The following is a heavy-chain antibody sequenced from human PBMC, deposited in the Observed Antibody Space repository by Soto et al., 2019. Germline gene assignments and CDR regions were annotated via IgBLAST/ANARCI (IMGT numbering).Heavy chain of an antibody. D-gene: IGHD3-10*01. Sequence: GESLKISCAASGFTFSSYSMNWVRQAPGKGLEWVSSISSSSSYIYYADSVKGRFTISRDNAKNSLYLQMNSLRAEDTAVYYCARERAYYGSGSYIGGDAFDIWGQGTMVTVSS. J-gene: IGHJ3*02. CDR1: GFTFSSYS. CDR3: ARERAYYGSGSYIGGDAFDI. V-gene: IGHV3-21*01. CDR2: ISSSSSYI.